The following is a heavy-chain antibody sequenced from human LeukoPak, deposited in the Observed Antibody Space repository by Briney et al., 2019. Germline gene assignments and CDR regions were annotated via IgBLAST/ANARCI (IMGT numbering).Heavy chain of an antibody. J-gene: IGHJ4*02. D-gene: IGHD2-2*02. Sequence: PGGSLRLSCAASGFTFSSYAMSWVRQTPGKGLEWVSAISGSGGSTYYADSVKGRFTISRDNSKNTLYLQMNSLRAEDTAVYYCARRTYCSSTSCYMAIDYWGQGTLVTVSS. CDR2: ISGSGGST. V-gene: IGHV3-23*01. CDR1: GFTFSSYA. CDR3: ARRTYCSSTSCYMAIDY.